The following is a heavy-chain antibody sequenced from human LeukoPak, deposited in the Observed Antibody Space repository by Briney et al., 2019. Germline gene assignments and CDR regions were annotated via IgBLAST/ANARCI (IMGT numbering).Heavy chain of an antibody. Sequence: GGSLRLSCAASGFTFSDYYMSWIRQAPEKGLEWVSYISSSGSTIYYADSVKGRFTISSDNAKNSLYLQMNSLRAEDTAMYYCARDSQFHYYYYGMDVWGQGTTVTVSS. CDR2: ISSSGSTI. J-gene: IGHJ6*02. V-gene: IGHV3-11*01. CDR3: ARDSQFHYYYYGMDV. CDR1: GFTFSDYY. D-gene: IGHD2-21*01.